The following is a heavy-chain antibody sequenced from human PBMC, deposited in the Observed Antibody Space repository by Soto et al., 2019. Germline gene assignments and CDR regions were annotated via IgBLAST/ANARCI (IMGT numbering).Heavy chain of an antibody. J-gene: IGHJ5*02. CDR2: ISAYNGNT. D-gene: IGHD6-13*01. CDR1: GYTFTSYG. CDR3: ARDHLAAAGNNWFDP. Sequence: ASVKVSCKASGYTFTSYGISWVRQAPGQGLEWMGWISAYNGNTNYAQKLQGRVTMTTDTSTSTAYMELRSLRSDDTAVYYCARDHLAAAGNNWFDPWGQGTLVTVSS. V-gene: IGHV1-18*01.